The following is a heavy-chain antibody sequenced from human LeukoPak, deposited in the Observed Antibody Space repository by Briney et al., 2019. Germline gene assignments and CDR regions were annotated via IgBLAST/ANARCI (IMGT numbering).Heavy chain of an antibody. CDR1: GFTFSSYE. CDR3: AKDLYTTSNPERVYDY. D-gene: IGHD1-14*01. Sequence: PGGSLRLSCAASGFTFSSYEMHWVRQPPGKGLEWVSSISSSSSYIYYADSVKGRFTISRDNAKNSLYLQMNSLRAEDTAVYYCAKDLYTTSNPERVYDYWGQGTLVTVSS. CDR2: ISSSSSYI. V-gene: IGHV3-21*01. J-gene: IGHJ4*02.